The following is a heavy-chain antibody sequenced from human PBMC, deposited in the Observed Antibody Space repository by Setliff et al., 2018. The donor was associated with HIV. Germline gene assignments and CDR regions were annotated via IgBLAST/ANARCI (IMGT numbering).Heavy chain of an antibody. CDR2: VHSTGNT. CDR3: ARHPREEPQRNYKFDS. Sequence: SETLSLTCTVSGGSINSGHYYWSWIRQHPGKGLEWIGYVHSTGNTYSNPSLKSPPSISVDTSKSHFSLNLITVTAEDAAVYYCARHPREEPQRNYKFDSWGQGTLVTVSS. D-gene: IGHD1-7*01. J-gene: IGHJ4*02. V-gene: IGHV4-31*01. CDR1: GGSINSGHYY.